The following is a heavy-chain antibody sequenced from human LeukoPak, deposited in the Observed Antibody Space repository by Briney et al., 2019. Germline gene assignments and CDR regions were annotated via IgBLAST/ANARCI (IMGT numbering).Heavy chain of an antibody. CDR3: ARPYCSGGSCYFYYYGMDV. CDR2: ISSSSSYI. CDR1: GFTFSSYS. V-gene: IGHV3-21*01. D-gene: IGHD2-15*01. J-gene: IGHJ6*02. Sequence: PGGSLRLSCAASGFTFSSYSMNWVRQAPGNGLEWVSSISSSSSYIYYADSVKGRFTISRDNAKNSLYLQMNSLRAEDTAVYYCARPYCSGGSCYFYYYGMDVWGQGTTVTVSS.